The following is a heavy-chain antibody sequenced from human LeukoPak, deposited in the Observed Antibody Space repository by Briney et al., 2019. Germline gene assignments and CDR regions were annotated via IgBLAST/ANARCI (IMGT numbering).Heavy chain of an antibody. CDR2: IYYSGST. Sequence: SETLSLTCTVSGGSISSSSYYWGWIRQPPGKGLEWIGSIYYSGSTYYNPSLKSRVTISVDTPKNQFSLKLSSVTAADTAVYYCARGPLYYYLVPFDIWGQGTMVTVSS. CDR3: ARGPLYYYLVPFDI. CDR1: GGSISSSSYY. V-gene: IGHV4-39*07. J-gene: IGHJ3*02. D-gene: IGHD3-10*01.